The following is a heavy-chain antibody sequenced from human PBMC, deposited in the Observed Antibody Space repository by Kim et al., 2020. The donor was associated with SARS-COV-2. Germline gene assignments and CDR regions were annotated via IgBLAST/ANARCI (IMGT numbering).Heavy chain of an antibody. CDR1: GFTFSSYS. CDR2: ISSSSSYI. V-gene: IGHV3-21*01. CDR3: ARDRDIVVVPAAPSPWFDP. D-gene: IGHD2-2*01. J-gene: IGHJ5*02. Sequence: GGSLRLSCAASGFTFSSYSMNWVRQAPGKGLEWVSSISSSSSYIYYADSVKGRFTISRDNAKNSLYLQMNSLRAEDTAVYYCARDRDIVVVPAAPSPWFDPWGQGTLVTVSS.